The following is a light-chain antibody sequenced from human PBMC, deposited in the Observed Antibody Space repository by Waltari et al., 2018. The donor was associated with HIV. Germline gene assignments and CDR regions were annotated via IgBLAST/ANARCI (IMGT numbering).Light chain of an antibody. J-gene: IGKJ4*01. CDR2: SAS. CDR3: QQRSNWPLT. CDR1: QNVSSS. V-gene: IGKV3-11*01. Sequence: EIVLTQSPATLSFSPGERATLSCRVSQNVSSSLAWYQQKPGQPPRLLIYSASNRASGIPARFSGSGSGADFTLTISSLEPEDFAIYYCQQRSNWPLTFGGGTKVDI.